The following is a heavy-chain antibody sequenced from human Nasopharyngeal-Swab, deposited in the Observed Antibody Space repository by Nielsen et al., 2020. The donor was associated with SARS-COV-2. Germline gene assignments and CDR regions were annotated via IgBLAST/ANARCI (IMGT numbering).Heavy chain of an antibody. CDR2: VSYDGSNK. CDR1: GFTFSSYG. Sequence: GESLKISCVASGFTFSSYGIHWVRQAPGKGLEWVAIVSYDGSNKYYADSVKGRFTISRDNSKNTLYLQMNSLRAEDTAVYYCAKDGQQRAFDYWGQGTLVTVSS. CDR3: AKDGQQRAFDY. J-gene: IGHJ4*02. V-gene: IGHV3-30*18. D-gene: IGHD6-13*01.